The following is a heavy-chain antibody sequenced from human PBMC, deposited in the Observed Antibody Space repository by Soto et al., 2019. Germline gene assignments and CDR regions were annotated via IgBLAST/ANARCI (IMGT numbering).Heavy chain of an antibody. J-gene: IGHJ4*02. Sequence: EVQLLESGGGLVQPGGSLRLSCAASGFTFSSYSMNWVRQAPGKGLEWVSSISSSSSYIYYADSVKGRFTISRDNAKNSLYLQMNSLRAEDTAVYYCARYGSGSYPSDYWGQGTLVTVSS. V-gene: IGHV3-21*01. CDR2: ISSSSSYI. CDR3: ARYGSGSYPSDY. D-gene: IGHD3-10*01. CDR1: GFTFSSYS.